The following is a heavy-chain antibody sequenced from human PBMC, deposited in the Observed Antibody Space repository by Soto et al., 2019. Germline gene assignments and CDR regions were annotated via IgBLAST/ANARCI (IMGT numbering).Heavy chain of an antibody. CDR2: IYPGDSDT. J-gene: IGHJ4*02. V-gene: IGHV5-51*03. CDR3: ARLPVTAAAGRVFDY. CDR1: GYSFTSYW. D-gene: IGHD6-13*01. Sequence: EVQLVQSGAEVKKPGESLKISCKGSGYSFTSYWIGWVRQMPGKGLEWMGIIYPGDSDTRYSPSFQGQVTISADKSISTAYLQWSSLKASDTAMYYCARLPVTAAAGRVFDYWGQGTLVTVSS.